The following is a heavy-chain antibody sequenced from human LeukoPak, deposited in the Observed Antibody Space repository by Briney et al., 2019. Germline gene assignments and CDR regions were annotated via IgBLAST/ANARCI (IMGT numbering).Heavy chain of an antibody. CDR2: ISGSGGST. CDR1: GFTFSSYA. V-gene: IGHV3-23*01. J-gene: IGHJ4*02. Sequence: GGSLRLSCAASGFTFSSYAMSWVRQAPGKGLEWVSAISGSGGSTYYADSVKGRFTISRDNSKNTLYLQMNSLRAEDTAVYYCVKDSGGYSNSSPGWGQGTLVTVSS. D-gene: IGHD4-4*01. CDR3: VKDSGGYSNSSPG.